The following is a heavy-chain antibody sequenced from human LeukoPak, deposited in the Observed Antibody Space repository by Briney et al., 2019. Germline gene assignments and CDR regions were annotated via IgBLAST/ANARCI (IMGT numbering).Heavy chain of an antibody. V-gene: IGHV1-46*03. CDR3: ARGNRKATMVRGVNIPIYFDY. CDR1: GYTFTSYY. D-gene: IGHD3-10*01. J-gene: IGHJ4*02. CDR2: INPSGGST. Sequence: ASVKVSCKASGYTFTSYYMHWVRQAPGQGLEWMGIINPSGGSTSYAQKFQGRVTMTRDTSTSTVYMELSSLRSEDTAVYYCARGNRKATMVRGVNIPIYFDYWGQGTLVTVSS.